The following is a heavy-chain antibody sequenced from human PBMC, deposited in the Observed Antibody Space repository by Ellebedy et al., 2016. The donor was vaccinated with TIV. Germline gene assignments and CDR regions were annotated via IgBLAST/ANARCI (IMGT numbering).Heavy chain of an antibody. V-gene: IGHV3-33*01. CDR2: IWYDGSEK. J-gene: IGHJ5*02. Sequence: PGGSLRLSCVASGFNFSSYGMHWVRQAPGKGLEWVAVIWYDGSEKYYADSVKGRFSISRDNSKNILSLQLNSLRAEDTAVYYCATDRVISGRTSRYSNWFDPWGQGTLVTVSS. D-gene: IGHD1-1*01. CDR1: GFNFSSYG. CDR3: ATDRVISGRTSRYSNWFDP.